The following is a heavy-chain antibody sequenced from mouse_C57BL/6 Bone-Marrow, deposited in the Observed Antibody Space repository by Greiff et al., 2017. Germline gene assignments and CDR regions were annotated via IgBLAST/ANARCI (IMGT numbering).Heavy chain of an antibody. V-gene: IGHV1-63*01. CDR2: IYPGGGYT. CDR1: GYTFTNYW. Sequence: VQLQESGAELVRPGTSVKMSCKASGYTFTNYWIGWAKQRPGHGLEWIGDIYPGGGYTNYNEKFKGKATLTADKSSSTAYMQFSSLTSEDSAIYYCARTYGSSLDYWGQGTTLTVSS. CDR3: ARTYGSSLDY. D-gene: IGHD1-1*01. J-gene: IGHJ2*01.